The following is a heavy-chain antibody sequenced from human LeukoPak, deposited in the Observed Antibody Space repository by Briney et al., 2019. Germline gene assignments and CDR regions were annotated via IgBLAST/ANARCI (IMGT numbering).Heavy chain of an antibody. J-gene: IGHJ4*02. Sequence: PGGSLRLSCTASGFTFSRYWMTWVRQAPGKGLEWVANIKEDGSAKYYVDSMKGRFTISRDNAKNSLYLQINSLRAEDTAVYYCARHLNNCGDDCYIFDYWGQGTLVTVSS. CDR3: ARHLNNCGDDCYIFDY. V-gene: IGHV3-7*05. CDR2: IKEDGSAK. D-gene: IGHD2-21*01. CDR1: GFTFSRYW.